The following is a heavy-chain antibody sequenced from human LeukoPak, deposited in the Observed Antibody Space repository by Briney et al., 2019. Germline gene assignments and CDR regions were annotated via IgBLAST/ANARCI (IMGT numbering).Heavy chain of an antibody. V-gene: IGHV4-59*11. CDR3: ARDWLVVQPYIMDV. Sequence: SETLPLTCSVSGGSISSHYWSWIRQPPGRGLEWIGYISYSGYTSNNPSLMGRVTISLDTSKNQFSLKLTSVTAADTAVYYCARDWLVVQPYIMDVWGQGITVTVSS. CDR2: ISYSGYT. CDR1: GGSISSHY. D-gene: IGHD2-2*01. J-gene: IGHJ6*02.